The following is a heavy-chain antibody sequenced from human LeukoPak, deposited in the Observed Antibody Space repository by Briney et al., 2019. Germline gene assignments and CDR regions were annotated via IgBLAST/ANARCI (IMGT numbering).Heavy chain of an antibody. CDR2: IGDTGRAK. D-gene: IGHD3-16*01. CDR3: AREAAWGNWYFDL. V-gene: IGHV3-30*03. CDR1: GFTFSRHG. J-gene: IGHJ2*01. Sequence: GGSLRLSCAASGFTFSRHGMNWVRQAPGKGLEWVAVIGDTGRAKYYADSVEGRFTASRDNSENTLYLEMNSLRYDDTALYYCAREAAWGNWYFDLWGRGTLVTVSS.